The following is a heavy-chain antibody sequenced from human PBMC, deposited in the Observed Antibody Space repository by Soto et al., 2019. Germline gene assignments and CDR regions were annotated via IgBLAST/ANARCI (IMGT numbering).Heavy chain of an antibody. J-gene: IGHJ5*02. V-gene: IGHV1-69*12. CDR1: GGTFGNTA. CDR2: IVPLFGTA. Sequence: QVQLVQSGAEVKEPGSSVNVSCKTSGGTFGNTAVTWVRQVPGQGLEWIGGIVPLFGTANYAQKFRGRVMITADESTSTVYMVLSSLRSVDTALYYCARDGDTGYSFWSRSLGGGRFDPWGQGTLVTVSS. CDR3: ARDGDTGYSFWSRSLGGGRFDP. D-gene: IGHD3-3*01.